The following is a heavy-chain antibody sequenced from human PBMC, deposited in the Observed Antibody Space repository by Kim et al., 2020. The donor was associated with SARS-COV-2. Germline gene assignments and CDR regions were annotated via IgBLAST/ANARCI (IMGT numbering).Heavy chain of an antibody. D-gene: IGHD6-13*01. V-gene: IGHV4-4*02. J-gene: IGHJ6*02. Sequence: SETLSLTCTVSGGSVSRSNWWSWVRQAPGKLLQCSGQGHYSGLADYNQSLTGRVNILVDTSKKHLSLTLTSVTAADTAAYYCARLRRQLTIPRRFYGLDVWRRGTTVTVSS. CDR2: GHYSGLA. CDR3: ARLRRQLTIPRRFYGLDV. CDR1: GGSVSRSNW.